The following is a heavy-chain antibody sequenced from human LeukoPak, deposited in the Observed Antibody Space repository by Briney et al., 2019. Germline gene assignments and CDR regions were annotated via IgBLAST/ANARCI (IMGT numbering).Heavy chain of an antibody. V-gene: IGHV4-39*01. CDR3: ARLGQDNYRFDP. Sequence: SETLSLTCIVSGGSINNSDYYWAWIRQPPGKGLEWLGTSYYSGTTYYSPSLRSRVTMFVDTSKNQFSLRLTSVTAADTAVYYCARLGQDNYRFDPWGQGALVTVSS. D-gene: IGHD5-24*01. CDR2: SYYSGTT. CDR1: GGSINNSDYY. J-gene: IGHJ5*02.